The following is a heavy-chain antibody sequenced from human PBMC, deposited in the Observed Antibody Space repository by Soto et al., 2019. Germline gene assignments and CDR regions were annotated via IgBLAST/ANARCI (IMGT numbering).Heavy chain of an antibody. Sequence: GGSLRLSCAASGCTFSGYSRNWVRQAPGKGLEWVSYISSSSSTIYYADSVKGRFTISRDNAKNSLYLQMNSLRDEDTAVYYCAGRRSSYYGMDVWGQGTTVTVSS. D-gene: IGHD1-26*01. J-gene: IGHJ6*02. CDR1: GCTFSGYS. CDR2: ISSSSSTI. CDR3: AGRRSSYYGMDV. V-gene: IGHV3-48*02.